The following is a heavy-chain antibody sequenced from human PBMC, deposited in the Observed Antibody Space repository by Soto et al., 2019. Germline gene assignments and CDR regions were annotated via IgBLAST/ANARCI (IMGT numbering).Heavy chain of an antibody. J-gene: IGHJ6*02. CDR1: VYTFTNYW. CDR2: IYPGDSDT. Sequence: GESLKISCKCSVYTFTNYWIGWVRQMPGKGLEWMGIIYPGDSDTKYNPSFQGQVTISADKSITTTYLQWSSLKASDTAIYYCAASIFYYGMDVWGQGTTVTVSS. CDR3: AASIFYYGMDV. V-gene: IGHV5-51*03.